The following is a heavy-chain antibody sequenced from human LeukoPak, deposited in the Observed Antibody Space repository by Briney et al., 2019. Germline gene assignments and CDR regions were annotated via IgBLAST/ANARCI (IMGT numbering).Heavy chain of an antibody. CDR2: INQHGSET. J-gene: IGHJ3*02. CDR1: EFTFTNYL. D-gene: IGHD5-12*01. V-gene: IGHV3-7*01. Sequence: GGSLRLSCIASEFTFTNYLMSWVRQAPGKGLEWVAYINQHGSETFYVDSVKGRFTISRDNTQNSLYLQMNSLRPEDTALYYCVRDAGYSGYMINDIWGQGTMVTVSS. CDR3: VRDAGYSGYMINDI.